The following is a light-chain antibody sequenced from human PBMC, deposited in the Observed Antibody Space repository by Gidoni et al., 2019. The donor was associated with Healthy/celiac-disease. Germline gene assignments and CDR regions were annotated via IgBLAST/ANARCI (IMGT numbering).Light chain of an antibody. CDR1: QSISSY. CDR2: AAS. Sequence: DIQMTKSPSSLSASVGDRVTITCRASQSISSYLNWYRQKPGKAPKLLIYAASSLQSGVPSRFSGSGSGTDFTLTISSLQPEDFATYYCQQCYSTVTFGPXTKVDIK. CDR3: QQCYSTVT. V-gene: IGKV1-39*01. J-gene: IGKJ3*01.